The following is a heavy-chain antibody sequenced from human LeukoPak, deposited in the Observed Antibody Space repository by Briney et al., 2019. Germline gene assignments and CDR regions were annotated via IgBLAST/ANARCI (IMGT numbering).Heavy chain of an antibody. D-gene: IGHD3-22*01. CDR3: AKGRGSYYDSSGYLPHLVDY. V-gene: IGHV3-30*18. Sequence: GRSLRLSCAASGFTFSRYGMHWVRQAPGKGLEWVAVISYDGSNKYYADSVKGRFTISRDNSKNTLYLQMNSLRAEDTAVYYCAKGRGSYYDSSGYLPHLVDYWGQGTLVTVSS. CDR1: GFTFSRYG. J-gene: IGHJ4*02. CDR2: ISYDGSNK.